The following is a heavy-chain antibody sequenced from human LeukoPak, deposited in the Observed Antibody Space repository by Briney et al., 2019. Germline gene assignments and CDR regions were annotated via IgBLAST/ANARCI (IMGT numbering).Heavy chain of an antibody. J-gene: IGHJ3*02. V-gene: IGHV3-30*02. CDR1: GFTFSSFG. CDR2: IRNDGSII. Sequence: GGSLRLSCAASGFTFSSFGMHWIRQAPGKGLEWVAFIRNDGSIIYNADSVKGRFTISRDNSKNTLFLQMNSLRADDTAVYYCARERDDIWGQGTMVTVSS. CDR3: ARERDDI.